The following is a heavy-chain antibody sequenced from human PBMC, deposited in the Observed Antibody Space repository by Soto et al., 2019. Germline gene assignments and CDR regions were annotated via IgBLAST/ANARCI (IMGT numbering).Heavy chain of an antibody. CDR3: ARELTYGFGDPTTSMDV. CDR2: ISSSSSTI. Sequence: EVQLVESGGGLVQPGGSLRLYCAASGFTFSSYSMNWVRQAPGKGLEWVSYISSSSSTIYYADSVKGRFTISRDNAKNSLYLQMNSLRDEDTAVYYCARELTYGFGDPTTSMDVWGQGTTVTVSS. D-gene: IGHD3-10*01. CDR1: GFTFSSYS. J-gene: IGHJ6*02. V-gene: IGHV3-48*02.